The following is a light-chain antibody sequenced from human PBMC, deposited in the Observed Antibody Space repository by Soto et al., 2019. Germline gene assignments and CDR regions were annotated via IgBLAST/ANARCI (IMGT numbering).Light chain of an antibody. CDR1: QSISSW. V-gene: IGKV1-5*03. CDR2: KAS. Sequence: PSTLSASVGDRVTITCRASQSISSWLAWYQQKPGKAPKLLIYKASSLESGVPSRFSGSGSGTEFTLTISSLQPDDFATYYCQQYNSYSGTFGQGTKV. CDR3: QQYNSYSGT. J-gene: IGKJ1*01.